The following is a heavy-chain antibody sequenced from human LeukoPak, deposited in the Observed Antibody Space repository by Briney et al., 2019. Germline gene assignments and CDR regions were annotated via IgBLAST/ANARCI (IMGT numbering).Heavy chain of an antibody. CDR1: GGSMTNYY. D-gene: IGHD3-3*01. V-gene: IGHV4-4*07. Sequence: PSETLSLTCTVSGGSMTNYYWSWIRQPAGKGLEWIGRIYTSGSTNYNPSLKSRVTISVDKSKNQFSLKLSSVTAADTAVYYCARGRGEDTIFGVVITDDAFDIWGQGTMVTVSS. CDR2: IYTSGST. CDR3: ARGRGEDTIFGVVITDDAFDI. J-gene: IGHJ3*02.